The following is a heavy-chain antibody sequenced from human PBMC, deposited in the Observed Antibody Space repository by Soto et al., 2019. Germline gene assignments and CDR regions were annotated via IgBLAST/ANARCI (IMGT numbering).Heavy chain of an antibody. J-gene: IGHJ6*02. CDR3: AKVDTAMSADPYYYYGMDV. CDR1: GFTFDDYA. V-gene: IGHV3-43D*03. Sequence: GGSLRLSCAASGFTFDDYAMHWVRQAPGKGLEWVSLISWDGGSTYYADSVKGRFTISRDNSKNSLYLQMNSLRAEDTALYYCAKVDTAMSADPYYYYGMDVWGQGTTVTVSS. D-gene: IGHD5-18*01. CDR2: ISWDGGST.